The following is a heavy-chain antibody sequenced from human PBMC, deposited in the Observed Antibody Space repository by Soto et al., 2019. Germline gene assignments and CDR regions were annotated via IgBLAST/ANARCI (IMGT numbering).Heavy chain of an antibody. V-gene: IGHV4-34*01. CDR2: INHSGTS. CDR1: GGSFSGYY. D-gene: IGHD4-17*01. CDR3: ARTDYGDYLPY. J-gene: IGHJ4*02. Sequence: SETLSLTCAVYGGSFSGYYWTWIRQPPGKGLEWIGEINHSGTSNYNPSLKSRVTISVDTSKNQFSLKLSSVTAADSAVYYCARTDYGDYLPYWGRGTLVTVSS.